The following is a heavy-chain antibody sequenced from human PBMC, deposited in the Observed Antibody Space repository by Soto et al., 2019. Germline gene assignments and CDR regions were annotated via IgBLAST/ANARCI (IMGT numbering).Heavy chain of an antibody. V-gene: IGHV3-23*01. J-gene: IGHJ4*02. CDR2: ISSTGAGT. CDR3: AKDRLPNDSSGYYSMLTDS. Sequence: HPGGSLRLSCAASGFTFSKFAMTWARQAPGKGLEWVSAISSTGAGTYYVDSVKGRFTVSRDNSKNTLYLQMHSLRAEDTAVYYCAKDRLPNDSSGYYSMLTDSWGQGTVVTVSS. D-gene: IGHD3-22*01. CDR1: GFTFSKFA.